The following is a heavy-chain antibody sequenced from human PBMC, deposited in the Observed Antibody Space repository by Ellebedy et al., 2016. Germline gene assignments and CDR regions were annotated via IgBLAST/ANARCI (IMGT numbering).Heavy chain of an antibody. CDR2: VYHTGST. J-gene: IGHJ5*01. D-gene: IGHD3-22*01. Sequence: GSLRLSXTVSGGSLINGGAYWTWIRQPPGRGLEWIGYVYHTGSTKLNPSLKSRVTMSVDTSKNHFSLKLNSVNAADTAVYYCARGLYFDSSGYYYWFDPWGQGTLVTVSS. CDR3: ARGLYFDSSGYYYWFDP. CDR1: GGSLINGGAY. V-gene: IGHV4-61*03.